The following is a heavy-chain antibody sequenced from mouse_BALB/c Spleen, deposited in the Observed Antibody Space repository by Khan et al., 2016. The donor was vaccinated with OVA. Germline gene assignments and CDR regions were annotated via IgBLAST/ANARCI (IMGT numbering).Heavy chain of an antibody. J-gene: IGHJ2*01. CDR1: GYTFTNYW. V-gene: IGHV1-5*01. CDR2: IYPGNSDT. D-gene: IGHD2-1*01. CDR3: TRNGFGNYESWDY. Sequence: MQLEESGTVLARPGASVKMSCKGSGYTFTNYWMHWVKQRPGQGLEWIGVIYPGNSDTNYNQKFKGKAKLTAVTSTSTAYMELNSLTNEDSAVDYCTRNGFGNYESWDYWGQGTTLTVSS.